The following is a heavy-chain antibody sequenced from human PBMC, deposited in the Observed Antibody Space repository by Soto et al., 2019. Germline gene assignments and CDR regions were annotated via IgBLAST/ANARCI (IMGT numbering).Heavy chain of an antibody. CDR3: AKDRMGAGVRGYFDY. V-gene: IGHV3-30*18. D-gene: IGHD3-10*01. J-gene: IGHJ4*02. CDR2: ISYDGSNK. CDR1: GFTFSSYG. Sequence: QVQLVESGGGVVQPGKSLRLSCAGSGFTFSSYGMDWVRQAPGKGLEWVAVISYDGSNKYYADSVKVRFTISRDNSKNTLYLQMSSLRADDTAVYYCAKDRMGAGVRGYFDYWGQGTLVTVYS.